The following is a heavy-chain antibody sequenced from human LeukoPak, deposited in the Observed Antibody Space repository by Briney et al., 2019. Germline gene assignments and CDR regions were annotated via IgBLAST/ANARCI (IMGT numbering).Heavy chain of an antibody. J-gene: IGHJ6*03. V-gene: IGHV4-38-2*02. CDR2: IYRSGST. D-gene: IGHD2-2*01. Sequence: PSQTLSLTCSVSGYSISTGYYWVWIRQSPGKGLEWIGSIYRSGSTNYNPSLKSRVTISVDTSNNQFSLKVSSVTAADTAVYYCARGDCSSTICYSPMDVWGKGTTVTVSS. CDR3: ARGDCSSTICYSPMDV. CDR1: GYSISTGYY.